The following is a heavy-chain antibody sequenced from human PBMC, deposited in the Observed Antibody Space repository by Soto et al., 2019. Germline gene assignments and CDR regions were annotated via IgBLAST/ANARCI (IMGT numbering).Heavy chain of an antibody. Sequence: QVQMVQSGAEVKKPGASIKVSCKSSGYTFNNYYIHWVRQAPGQGLEWMGIINPNGYTSTLSQKFQVRLTVTSDPSTSTVYMELGSLTSEDTAMYYCARDLHGAFTTMIYWGQGTLVTVSS. CDR2: INPNGYTS. D-gene: IGHD3-22*01. CDR1: GYTFNNYY. CDR3: ARDLHGAFTTMIY. J-gene: IGHJ4*02. V-gene: IGHV1-46*02.